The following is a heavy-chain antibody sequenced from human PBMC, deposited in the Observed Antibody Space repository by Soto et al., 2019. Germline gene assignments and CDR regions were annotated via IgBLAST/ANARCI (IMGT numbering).Heavy chain of an antibody. D-gene: IGHD2-15*01. V-gene: IGHV1-3*01. CDR3: ARELQGLYYFDY. Sequence: ASVKVSCKASGYTFISYAIHWVRQAPGQRLEWMGWINAGNGNTKYSQKFQGRVTITRDTSASTAYMELTSLRSEDTAVYYCARELQGLYYFDYWGQGTLATVSS. CDR2: INAGNGNT. CDR1: GYTFISYA. J-gene: IGHJ4*02.